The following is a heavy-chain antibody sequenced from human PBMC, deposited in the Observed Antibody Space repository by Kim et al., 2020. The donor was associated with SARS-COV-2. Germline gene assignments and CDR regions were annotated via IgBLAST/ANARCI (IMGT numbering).Heavy chain of an antibody. J-gene: IGHJ4*02. CDR2: INPNSGGT. V-gene: IGHV1-2*02. Sequence: ASVKVSCKASGYTFTGYYMHWVRQAPGQGLEWMGWINPNSGGTNYAQKFQGRVTMTRDTSISTAYMELSRLRSDDTAVYYCARDPLSSGWLFDYWGQGTLVTVSS. CDR1: GYTFTGYY. D-gene: IGHD6-19*01. CDR3: ARDPLSSGWLFDY.